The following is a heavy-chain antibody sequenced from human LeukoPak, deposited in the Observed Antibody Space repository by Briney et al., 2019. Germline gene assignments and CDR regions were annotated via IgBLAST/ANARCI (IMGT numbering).Heavy chain of an antibody. V-gene: IGHV3-48*01. Sequence: GGSLRLSCAASGFTFSNYNMNWVRQTPGKGLEWVSYVSPNGYTIHYADSVKGRFTISRDNAKDSLYLQMNSLRAEDTAVYYCARRPYSSGWSFDYWGQGTLVTVSS. D-gene: IGHD6-19*01. CDR2: VSPNGYTI. CDR3: ARRPYSSGWSFDY. CDR1: GFTFSNYN. J-gene: IGHJ4*02.